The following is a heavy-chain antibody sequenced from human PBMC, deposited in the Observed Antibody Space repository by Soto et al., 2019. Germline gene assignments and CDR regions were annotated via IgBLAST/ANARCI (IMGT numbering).Heavy chain of an antibody. CDR1: GFTFSSSG. V-gene: IGHV3-30*18. Sequence: QVQLVESGGGVVQPGRSLRLSCAASGFTFSSSGMHWVRQAPGKGLDWVAAVSYNGNNKDYADSVKGRFTIFRDNSKNTLSLQMNSLGAEDTAVYFCAKDLTRWLIRGGYNYGMDVWGQGTTVTVSS. CDR3: AKDLTRWLIRGGYNYGMDV. D-gene: IGHD6-19*01. CDR2: VSYNGNNK. J-gene: IGHJ6*02.